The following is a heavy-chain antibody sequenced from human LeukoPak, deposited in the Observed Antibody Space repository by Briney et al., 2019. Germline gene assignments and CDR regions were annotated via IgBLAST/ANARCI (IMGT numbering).Heavy chain of an antibody. CDR2: IIPIFGTA. CDR3: ARVWWGYCSSTSCYDMGDY. CDR1: GGTFSSYA. J-gene: IGHJ4*02. D-gene: IGHD2-2*01. V-gene: IGHV1-69*05. Sequence: GASVKVSCKASGGTFSSYAISWVRQAPGQGLEWMGGIIPIFGTANYAQKFQGRVTITTDESTSTAYMELSSLRSEDTAVYYCARVWWGYCSSTSCYDMGDYWGQGTLVTVSS.